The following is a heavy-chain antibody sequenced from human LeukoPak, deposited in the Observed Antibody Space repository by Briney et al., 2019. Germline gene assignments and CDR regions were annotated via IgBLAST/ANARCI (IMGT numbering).Heavy chain of an antibody. Sequence: PGGSLRLSCAASGFTSSSYWMSWVRQAPGKGLEWVANIKQDGSEKYYVDSVKGRFTISRDNAKNSLYLQMNSLRAEDTAVYYCAIVYRSSSGYCFDYWGQGTLVTVSS. D-gene: IGHD6-6*01. V-gene: IGHV3-7*01. CDR2: IKQDGSEK. CDR3: AIVYRSSSGYCFDY. CDR1: GFTSSSYW. J-gene: IGHJ4*02.